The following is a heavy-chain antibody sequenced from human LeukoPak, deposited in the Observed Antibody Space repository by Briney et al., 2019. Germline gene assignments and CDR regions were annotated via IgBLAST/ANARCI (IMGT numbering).Heavy chain of an antibody. CDR2: INHSGST. CDR3: ARRRFIAARRWFDP. D-gene: IGHD6-6*01. Sequence: HPSETLSLTCAVYGGSFSGYYWSWIRQPPGKGLEWIGEINHSGSTNYNPSLKSRVTISVDTSKSQFSLKLSSVTAADTAVYYCARRRFIAARRWFDPWGQGTLVTVSS. CDR1: GGSFSGYY. V-gene: IGHV4-34*01. J-gene: IGHJ5*02.